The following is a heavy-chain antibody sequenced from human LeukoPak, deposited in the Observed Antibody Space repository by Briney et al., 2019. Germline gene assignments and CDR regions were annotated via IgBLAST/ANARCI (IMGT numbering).Heavy chain of an antibody. CDR2: IRYDGSNK. J-gene: IGHJ4*02. Sequence: PGGSLRLSCAASGFTFSSYGMHWVRQAPGEGLEWVAFIRYDGSNKYYADSVKGRFTISRDNSKNTLYLQMNSLRAEDTAVYYCAKDRVPWHYDILSSYFDYWGQGTLVTVSS. V-gene: IGHV3-30*02. CDR3: AKDRVPWHYDILSSYFDY. CDR1: GFTFSSYG. D-gene: IGHD3-9*01.